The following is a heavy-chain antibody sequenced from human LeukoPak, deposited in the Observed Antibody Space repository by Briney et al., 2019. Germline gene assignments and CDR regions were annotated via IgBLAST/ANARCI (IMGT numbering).Heavy chain of an antibody. CDR2: IYCSGST. V-gene: IGHV4-59*08. CDR1: GGSISSYY. J-gene: IGHJ4*02. D-gene: IGHD3-22*01. CDR3: ARRRNYYDSSASFDY. Sequence: SETLSLTCTVSGGSISSYYWSWIRQPPGKGLEWIGYIYCSGSTNYNPSLKSRVTISVDTSKNQFSLKLSSVTAADTAVYYCARRRNYYDSSASFDYWGQGTLVTVSS.